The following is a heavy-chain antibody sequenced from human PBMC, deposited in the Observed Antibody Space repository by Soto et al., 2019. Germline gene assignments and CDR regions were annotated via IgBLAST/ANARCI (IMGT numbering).Heavy chain of an antibody. J-gene: IGHJ3*02. CDR3: ARRRLTGYYKARAFDI. V-gene: IGHV4-34*01. Sequence: QVQLQQWGAGLLKPSETLSLTCAVYGGSFSGYYWSWIRQPPGKGLVWIGEINHSGSTNYNPSLNGGVTISVDTSKNQFSLKLSSVTAADTAVYYCARRRLTGYYKARAFDIWGQGTMVTVSS. CDR2: INHSGST. D-gene: IGHD3-9*01. CDR1: GGSFSGYY.